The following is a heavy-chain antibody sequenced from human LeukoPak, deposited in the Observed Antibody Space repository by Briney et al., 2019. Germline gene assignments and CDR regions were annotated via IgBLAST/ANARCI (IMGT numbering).Heavy chain of an antibody. CDR3: ARHPTYSYGIFDY. CDR1: GGSISSSGYY. Sequence: SETLSLTCTVSGGSISSSGYYWGWIRQPPGKGLEWIGSISYSGTTYYNPSLKSRVTISVDTSKNQFSLKLTSVTAADTAVYYCARHPTYSYGIFDYWGQGTLATDSS. CDR2: ISYSGTT. D-gene: IGHD5-18*01. V-gene: IGHV4-39*01. J-gene: IGHJ4*02.